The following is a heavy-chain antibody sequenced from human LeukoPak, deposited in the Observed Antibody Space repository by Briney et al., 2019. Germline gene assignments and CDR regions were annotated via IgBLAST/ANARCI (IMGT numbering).Heavy chain of an antibody. Sequence: VASVKVSCKASGYTFTGYYMHWVRQAPGQGLEWMGWINPNSGGTNYAQKFQGRVTMTRDTSISTAYMELSRLRSDDTAVYYCARGVTVTKYYYYYYYMDVWGKGTTVTVSS. CDR2: INPNSGGT. D-gene: IGHD4-17*01. CDR1: GYTFTGYY. CDR3: ARGVTVTKYYYYYYYMDV. V-gene: IGHV1-2*02. J-gene: IGHJ6*03.